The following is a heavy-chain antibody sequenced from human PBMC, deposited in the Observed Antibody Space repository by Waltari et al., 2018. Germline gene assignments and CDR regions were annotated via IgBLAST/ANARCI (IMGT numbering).Heavy chain of an antibody. Sequence: QLQLQESGPGLVKPSETLSLTCTVPGGSISSYNYFWGWIRQPPGKWLEWIGNIFHSGSTYYNPSLKSRVTISVDTSKNQFSLKLSSVTAADTAVYYCATGGRPDYWGQGTLVTVSS. CDR2: IFHSGST. CDR3: ATGGRPDY. V-gene: IGHV4-39*01. J-gene: IGHJ4*02. CDR1: GGSISSYNYF. D-gene: IGHD2-8*02.